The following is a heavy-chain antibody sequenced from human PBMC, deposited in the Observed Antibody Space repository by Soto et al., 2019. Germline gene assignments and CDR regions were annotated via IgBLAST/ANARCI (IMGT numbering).Heavy chain of an antibody. CDR2: IIHTGST. CDR3: APQVVPTATKKR. D-gene: IGHD2-2*01. CDR1: GGSFSGYY. Sequence: SETLSLTCAVYGGSFSGYYWSWIRQPPGKGLEWIGEIIHTGSTNYNPSLKSRVTISIDTSKKQFSLKLSSVTAADTAVYYGAPQVVPTATKKRWGQGTLVTVSS. J-gene: IGHJ4*02. V-gene: IGHV4-34*12.